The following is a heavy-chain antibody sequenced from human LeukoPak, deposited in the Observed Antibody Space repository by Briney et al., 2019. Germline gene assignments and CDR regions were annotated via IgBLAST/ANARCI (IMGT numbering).Heavy chain of an antibody. Sequence: PGGFLRLSCAASAFTFSPYWMHWVRQAPGKGLVWVSRINVDGSTTNYADSVKGRFTISRDNAKNTLYLQMSSLRAEDTAVYHCVRSLGVTECWGQGTLVTVSS. D-gene: IGHD1-26*01. V-gene: IGHV3-74*01. J-gene: IGHJ4*02. CDR1: AFTFSPYW. CDR2: INVDGSTT. CDR3: VRSLGVTEC.